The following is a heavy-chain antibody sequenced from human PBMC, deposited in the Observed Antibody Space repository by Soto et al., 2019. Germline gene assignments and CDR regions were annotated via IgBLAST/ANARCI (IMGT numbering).Heavy chain of an antibody. J-gene: IGHJ3*02. Sequence: SETLSLTCTVSGGSISSGGYYWSWIRQHPGKGLEWIGYIYYSGSTYYNPSLKSRVTISVDTSKNQFSLKLSSVTAADTAVYYCGRGTNHIAAADPDAFDIWGQGTMVTVSS. CDR1: GGSISSGGYY. D-gene: IGHD6-13*01. V-gene: IGHV4-31*03. CDR2: IYYSGST. CDR3: GRGTNHIAAADPDAFDI.